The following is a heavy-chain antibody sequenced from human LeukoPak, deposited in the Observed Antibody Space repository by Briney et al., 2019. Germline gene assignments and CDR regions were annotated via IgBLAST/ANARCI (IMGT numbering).Heavy chain of an antibody. Sequence: GRSLRPSCAASGFTFSSYGMHWVRQAPGKGLEWVAVISYDGSNKYYADSVKGRFTISRDNSKNTLYLQMNSLRAEDTAVYYCAKDQVDLGYYYYYGMDVWGKGTTVTVSS. D-gene: IGHD3-9*01. J-gene: IGHJ6*04. CDR3: AKDQVDLGYYYYYGMDV. CDR1: GFTFSSYG. CDR2: ISYDGSNK. V-gene: IGHV3-30*18.